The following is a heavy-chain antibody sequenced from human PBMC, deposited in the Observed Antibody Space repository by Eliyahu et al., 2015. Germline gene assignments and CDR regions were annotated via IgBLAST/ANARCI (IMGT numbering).Heavy chain of an antibody. CDR2: TYYRSKWYN. V-gene: IGHV6-1*01. CDR3: ARVVDTAMVDPYDAFDI. J-gene: IGHJ3*02. D-gene: IGHD5-18*01. CDR1: GDXVSSNXXX. Sequence: QVQLQQSGPGLVKPSQTLSLTCAISGDXVSSNXXXWNWIRQSPSRGLEWLGRTYYRSKWYNDYAVSVKSRITINPDTSKNQFSLQLNSVTPEDTAVYYCARVVDTAMVDPYDAFDIWGQGTMVTVSS.